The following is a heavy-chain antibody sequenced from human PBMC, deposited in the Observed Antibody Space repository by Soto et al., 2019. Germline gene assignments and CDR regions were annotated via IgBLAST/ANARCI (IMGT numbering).Heavy chain of an antibody. D-gene: IGHD2-8*01. V-gene: IGHV3-23*01. CDR2: ILANYNT. J-gene: IGHJ4*02. CDR3: ARRTNGYFGY. CDR1: GFTFSDYT. Sequence: GGSLRLSCAASGFTFSDYTMTWVRQAPGKVLECISVILANYNTYYTDSVRGRFTISRDNSKNTLYLEVNSLRAEDTAVYYCARRTNGYFGYWGQGALVTVSS.